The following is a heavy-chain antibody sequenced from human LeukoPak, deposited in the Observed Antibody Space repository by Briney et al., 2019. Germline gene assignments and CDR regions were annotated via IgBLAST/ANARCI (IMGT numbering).Heavy chain of an antibody. J-gene: IGHJ1*01. Sequence: SQTLSLTCTVSGGSISSGGYYWSWIRQPPGKGLEWIGYIYHSGSTYYNPSLKSRVTISLDRSKNQSSLKLSSVTAADTAVYYCAAGYSSGWYVRVEYFQHWGQGTLVTVSS. D-gene: IGHD6-19*01. CDR3: AAGYSSGWYVRVEYFQH. V-gene: IGHV4-30-2*01. CDR2: IYHSGST. CDR1: GGSISSGGYY.